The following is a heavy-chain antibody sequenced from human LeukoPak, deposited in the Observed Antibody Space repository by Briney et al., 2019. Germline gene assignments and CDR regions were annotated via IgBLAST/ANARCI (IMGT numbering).Heavy chain of an antibody. CDR2: ISSSSSYI. CDR1: GFTFSSYS. D-gene: IGHD5-18*01. V-gene: IGHV3-21*01. CDR3: ARVGDLAMALDY. J-gene: IGHJ4*02. Sequence: GGSLRLSCAASGFTFSSYSMNWVRQAPGKGLEWVLSISSSSSYIYYADSVKGRFTISRDNAKNSLYLQMNSLRAEDTAVYYCARVGDLAMALDYWGQGTLVTVSS.